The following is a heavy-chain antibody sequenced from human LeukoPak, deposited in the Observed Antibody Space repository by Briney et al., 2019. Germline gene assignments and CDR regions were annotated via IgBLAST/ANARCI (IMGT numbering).Heavy chain of an antibody. D-gene: IGHD3-10*01. CDR2: IIPIFGTA. Sequence: SVKVSCKASGGTFSSYAISWVRQVPGQGLEWMGGIIPIFGTANYAQKFQGRVTITADKSTSTAYMELSRLRSDDTAVYYCARDITVRGVITARTYDYWGQGTLVTVSS. J-gene: IGHJ4*02. CDR3: ARDITVRGVITARTYDY. CDR1: GGTFSSYA. V-gene: IGHV1-69*06.